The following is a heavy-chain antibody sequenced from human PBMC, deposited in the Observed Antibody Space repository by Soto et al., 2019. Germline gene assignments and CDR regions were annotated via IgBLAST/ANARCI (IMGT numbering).Heavy chain of an antibody. V-gene: IGHV4-59*01. J-gene: IGHJ3*02. CDR2: IYYSGST. Sequence: SETLSLTCTVSGGSISSYYWSWIRQPPGKGLEWIGYIYYSGSTNYHPSLKSRVTISVDTSKHQFSLKLSSVTAAGTAVYYCATGSSSGWYSGPAFDVLEICGQGKMVPV. CDR1: GGSISSYY. D-gene: IGHD6-19*01. CDR3: ATGSSSGWYSGPAFDVLEI.